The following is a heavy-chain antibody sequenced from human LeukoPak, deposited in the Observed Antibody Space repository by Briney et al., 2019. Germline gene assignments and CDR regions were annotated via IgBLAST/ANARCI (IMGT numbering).Heavy chain of an antibody. V-gene: IGHV4-59*08. CDR2: IYYTGST. CDR1: GGSISSYY. CDR3: ARQSPTTVTTLGY. Sequence: SETLSLTCIVSGGSISSYYWSWIRQPPGKGLEWIGYIYYTGSTNYNPSLKSRVTISVDTSKNQFSLKLSSVTAADTAVYYCARQSPTTVTTLGYWGRGTLVTVSS. J-gene: IGHJ4*02. D-gene: IGHD4-17*01.